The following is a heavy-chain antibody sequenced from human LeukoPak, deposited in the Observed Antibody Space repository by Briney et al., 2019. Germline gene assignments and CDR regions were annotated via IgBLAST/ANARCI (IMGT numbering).Heavy chain of an antibody. CDR3: ASEYRSGGSCYSDAFDI. V-gene: IGHV3-21*01. CDR1: GFTFSSYS. D-gene: IGHD2-15*01. CDR2: ISSSSSYI. J-gene: IGHJ3*02. Sequence: GGSLRLSCAASGFTFSSYSMNWVRQAPGKGLEWVSSISSSSSYIYYADSVKGRFTISRDNAKNSLYLQMNSLRAEDTAVYYCASEYRSGGSCYSDAFDIWGQGTMVTVSS.